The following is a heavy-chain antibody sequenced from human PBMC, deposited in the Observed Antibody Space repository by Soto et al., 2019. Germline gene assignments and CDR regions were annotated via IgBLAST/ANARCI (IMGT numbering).Heavy chain of an antibody. CDR3: ASRYGSSFDY. D-gene: IGHD3-16*01. Sequence: QVQLQESGPGLVKPSETLSLTCTVSGGSISSYYWSWIRQPPGKGLEWIGYIYYSGSTNYNPSLKSRVTISVNTSKNPSPLKLTSVTAADTAVYYCASRYGSSFDYWGQGTPVTVSS. CDR2: IYYSGST. V-gene: IGHV4-59*08. CDR1: GGSISSYY. J-gene: IGHJ4*02.